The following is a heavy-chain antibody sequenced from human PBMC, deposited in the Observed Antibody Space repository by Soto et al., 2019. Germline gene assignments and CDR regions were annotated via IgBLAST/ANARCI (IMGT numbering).Heavy chain of an antibody. CDR3: VSRIPSWVFDY. D-gene: IGHD2-21*01. CDR2: MYAGGDT. V-gene: IGHV3-23*01. CDR1: GFTFSSYA. J-gene: IGHJ4*01. Sequence: EVQLLESGGGLVQPGGSLRLSCAASGFTFSSYAMSWVRQAPGRGLEWVSVMYAGGDTHYADSVKGRFTISRDKSENTLYLQMNSLRDEDTGVYFCVSRIPSWVFDYWGLGTLVTVSS.